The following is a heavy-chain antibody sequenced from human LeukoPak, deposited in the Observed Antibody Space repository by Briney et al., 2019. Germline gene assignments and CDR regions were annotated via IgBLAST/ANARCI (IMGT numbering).Heavy chain of an antibody. V-gene: IGHV4-39*01. J-gene: IGHJ6*02. CDR1: GGSISSSSYY. CDR2: IYYSGST. D-gene: IGHD3-3*01. CDR3: ARLVPSLRSLYYDFWSGPKSYGMDV. Sequence: SETLSLTCTVSGGSISSSSYYWGWIRQPPGKGLEWIGSIYYSGSTYYNPSLKRRVTISVDTSKNQFSLKLSSVTAADTAVYYCARLVPSLRSLYYDFWSGPKSYGMDVWGQGTTVTVSS.